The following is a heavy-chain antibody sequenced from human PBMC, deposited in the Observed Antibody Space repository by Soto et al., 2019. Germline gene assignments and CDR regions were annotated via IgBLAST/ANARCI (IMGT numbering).Heavy chain of an antibody. J-gene: IGHJ4*02. CDR1: GGSISSSSYY. CDR3: ATQWGDVPADYGEHTSQIDY. V-gene: IGHV4-39*01. D-gene: IGHD4-17*01. CDR2: IYYSGST. Sequence: QLQLQESGPGLVKPSETLSLTCTVSGGSISSSSYYWGWIRQPPGKGLEWIGSIYYSGSTYYNPSLKSRVTISVDTSKNQFSLKLSSVTAADTAVYYCATQWGDVPADYGEHTSQIDYWGQGTLVTVSS.